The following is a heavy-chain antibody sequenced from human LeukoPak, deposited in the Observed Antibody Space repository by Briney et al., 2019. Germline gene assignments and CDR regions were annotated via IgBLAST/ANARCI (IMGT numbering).Heavy chain of an antibody. CDR1: GGSISGDYY. D-gene: IGHD1-26*01. Sequence: PSETLSLTCTVSGGSISGDYYWSWIRQPPGKGLEWIGYIYYSGSTNYNPSLKSRVTISVDTSKNQFSLKLSSVTAADTAVYYCARHQWGAARSFDLWGRGTLVTVSS. J-gene: IGHJ2*01. CDR3: ARHQWGAARSFDL. CDR2: IYYSGST. V-gene: IGHV4-59*08.